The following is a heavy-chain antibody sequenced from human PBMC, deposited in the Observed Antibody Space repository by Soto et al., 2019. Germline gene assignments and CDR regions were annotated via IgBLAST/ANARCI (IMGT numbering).Heavy chain of an antibody. V-gene: IGHV2-5*02. J-gene: IGHJ4*02. CDR2: IYWDDSK. Sequence: QITLEESGPTLVKATQTLTLTCALSGFTLNTHGMGVAWVRQPPGKALEWLALIYWDDSKYYSPSLESRLTGTKVTSKNQVVLTMTNMDPGDTATYFCAQQYNWNFDHWGRGTLITVSS. CDR3: AQQYNWNFDH. D-gene: IGHD1-1*01. CDR1: GFTLNTHGMG.